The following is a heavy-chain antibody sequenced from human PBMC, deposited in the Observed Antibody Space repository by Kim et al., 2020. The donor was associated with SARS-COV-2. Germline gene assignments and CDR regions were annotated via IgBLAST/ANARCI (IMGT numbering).Heavy chain of an antibody. V-gene: IGHV3-64D*09. CDR1: GITFSTYA. CDR2: INANGDDI. CDR3: VQRHTSYWFFDY. J-gene: IGHJ4*02. D-gene: IGHD2-8*02. Sequence: GGSLRLSCSASGITFSTYALYLVRQAPGKGLEYFSAINANGDDIYHAYSVMGRFTISRDNSKNTLYLQMSSLSTDDTAVYYCVQRHTSYWFFDYLGPG.